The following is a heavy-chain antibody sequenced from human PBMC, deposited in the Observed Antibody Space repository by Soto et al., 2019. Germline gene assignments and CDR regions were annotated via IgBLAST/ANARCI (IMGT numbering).Heavy chain of an antibody. V-gene: IGHV4-34*01. CDR3: ASTLYQLLDRSGLGY. CDR1: VGSFSGYY. CDR2: INHNGST. J-gene: IGHJ4*02. Sequence: QVQLQQWGAGLLKPSETLSLTCAVYVGSFSGYYRSWIRQPPGKGMEWMGEINHNGSTNYNPSLKSRVTISLDPSKNQFSLQLSSVTAADTAVYYRASTLYQLLDRSGLGYWGPGTLVTVSS. D-gene: IGHD2-2*02.